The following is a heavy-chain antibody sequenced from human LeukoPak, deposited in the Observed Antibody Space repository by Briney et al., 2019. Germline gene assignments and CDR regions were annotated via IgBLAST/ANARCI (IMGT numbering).Heavy chain of an antibody. CDR3: ARGVLRFLEWFLY. CDR2: IIPIFGTA. D-gene: IGHD3-3*01. V-gene: IGHV1-69*13. Sequence: SVKVSCKASGGTFSSYAISWVRQAPGQGLEWMGGIIPIFGTANYAQKFQGRVTITADESTSTAYMELSSLRSEDTAVYYCARGVLRFLEWFLYWGQGTLVTVSS. J-gene: IGHJ4*02. CDR1: GGTFSSYA.